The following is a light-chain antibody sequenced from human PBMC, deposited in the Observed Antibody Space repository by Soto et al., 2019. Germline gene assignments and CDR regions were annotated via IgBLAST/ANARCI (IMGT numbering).Light chain of an antibody. Sequence: QSALTQPASVSGSPGQSITISCTGTSSDVGGYNYVSWYQQHPGKAPKLMIYDVSNRPSGVSNRFSGSKSGNTASLTISGLQAEDEAEYYCSSYTSRSTLYVFGTGTKVTVL. J-gene: IGLJ1*01. CDR1: SSDVGGYNY. V-gene: IGLV2-14*01. CDR3: SSYTSRSTLYV. CDR2: DVS.